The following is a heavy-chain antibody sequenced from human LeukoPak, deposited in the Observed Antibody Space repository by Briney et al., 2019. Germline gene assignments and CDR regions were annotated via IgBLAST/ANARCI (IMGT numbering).Heavy chain of an antibody. D-gene: IGHD6-19*01. CDR2: IYSGGST. V-gene: IGHV3-53*01. Sequence: GGSLRLSCAASGFTVSSNYMSWVRQAPGKGLEWVSVIYSGGSTYYANSVKGRFTISRDNSKNTLYLQMNSLRAEDTAVYYCARAAVAGTEWGWFDPWGQGTLVTVSS. CDR3: ARAAVAGTEWGWFDP. CDR1: GFTVSSNY. J-gene: IGHJ5*02.